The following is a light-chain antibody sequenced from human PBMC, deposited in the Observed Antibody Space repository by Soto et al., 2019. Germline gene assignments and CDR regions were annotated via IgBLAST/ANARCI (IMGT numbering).Light chain of an antibody. CDR2: EVS. V-gene: IGLV2-23*02. CDR1: SSDVGSYNL. CDR3: CSYAGSNTWL. J-gene: IGLJ3*02. Sequence: QSALTQPASVSGSPGQSITISCTGTSSDVGSYNLVSWYQHHPGKAPKVMIYEVSKRPSGVSNRFSGSKSGNTASLTISGLQAEDEADYYCCSYAGSNTWLFGGGTKLTVL.